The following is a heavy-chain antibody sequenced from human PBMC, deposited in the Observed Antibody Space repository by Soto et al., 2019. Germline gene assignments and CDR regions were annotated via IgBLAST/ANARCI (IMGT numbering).Heavy chain of an antibody. J-gene: IGHJ4*02. Sequence: SLRLSCAASGFNFYSHWMNWVLQAPGKGLEWVAIIKQDGSDKYYVDSVKGRFTVSRDNAKESLYLQINALRAEDTAVYYCARDYGYRDGRGFDYWGPGTLVTVSS. V-gene: IGHV3-7*01. D-gene: IGHD5-12*01. CDR2: IKQDGSDK. CDR3: ARDYGYRDGRGFDY. CDR1: GFNFYSHW.